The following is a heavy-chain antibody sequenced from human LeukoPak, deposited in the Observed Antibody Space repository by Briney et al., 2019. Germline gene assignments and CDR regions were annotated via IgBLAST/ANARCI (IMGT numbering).Heavy chain of an antibody. CDR2: ISHSGST. J-gene: IGHJ3*02. D-gene: IGHD2-15*01. Sequence: SETLSLACAVYGGSFSGYYWSWIRQPPGKGLEWIGEISHSGSTNYNPSLKTRVTISVDTSKNQFSLKLSSVAAADTAVYYCARGRRAYCRGGSCKGAFDIWGQGTMVTVSS. CDR1: GGSFSGYY. CDR3: ARGRRAYCRGGSCKGAFDI. V-gene: IGHV4-34*01.